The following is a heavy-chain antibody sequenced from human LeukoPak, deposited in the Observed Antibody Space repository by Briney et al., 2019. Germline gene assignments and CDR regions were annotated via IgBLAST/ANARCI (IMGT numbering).Heavy chain of an antibody. CDR1: GFTFSSYG. D-gene: IGHD2-15*01. Sequence: PGGSLRLSCAASGFTFSSYGMHWVRQAPGKGLEWVAVISYDGSNKYYADSVKGRFTISRDNSKNTVYLQMSSLRAEDAAVYYCARGKGSCVDYWGQGTLVTVSS. V-gene: IGHV3-30*03. CDR3: ARGKGSCVDY. J-gene: IGHJ4*02. CDR2: ISYDGSNK.